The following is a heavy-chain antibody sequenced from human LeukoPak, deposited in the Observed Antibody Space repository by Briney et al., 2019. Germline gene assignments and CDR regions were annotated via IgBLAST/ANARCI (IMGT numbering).Heavy chain of an antibody. V-gene: IGHV3-33*01. CDR3: ARETLTYFYDSGSRH. CDR2: IWYDGSNK. CDR1: GFPFSTYG. D-gene: IGHD3-10*01. J-gene: IGHJ4*02. Sequence: PGRSLRLSCAASGFPFSTYGMHWVRQAPGKGLEWLAVIWYDGSNKYFADSVKGRFTISRDNSKNTLYLQMNSLRAEDTAVYYCARETLTYFYDSGSRHWGQGTLVTVSS.